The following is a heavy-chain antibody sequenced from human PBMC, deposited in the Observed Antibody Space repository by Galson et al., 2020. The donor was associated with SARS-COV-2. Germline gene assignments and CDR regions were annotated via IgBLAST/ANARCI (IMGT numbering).Heavy chain of an antibody. CDR1: GFTFSSYG. CDR3: AKDGRYYDILTGYLGPSDVNPVYYGMDV. D-gene: IGHD3-9*01. CDR2: ISYDGSNK. Sequence: QLGESLKISCAASGFTFSSYGMHWVRQAPGKGLEWVAVISYDGSNKYYADSVKGRFTISRDNSKNTLYLQMNSLRAEDTAVYYCAKDGRYYDILTGYLGPSDVNPVYYGMDVGGQGTTVTVSS. J-gene: IGHJ6*02. V-gene: IGHV3-30*18.